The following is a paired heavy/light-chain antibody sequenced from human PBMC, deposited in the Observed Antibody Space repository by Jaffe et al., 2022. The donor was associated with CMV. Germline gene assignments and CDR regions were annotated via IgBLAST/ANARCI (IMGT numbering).Heavy chain of an antibody. D-gene: IGHD3-3*01. Sequence: QLQLQESGPGLVKPSETLSLTCTVSGGSISSSSYYWGWIRQPPGKGLEWIGSIYYSGSTYYNPSLKSRVTISVDTSKNQFSLKLSSVTAADTAVYYCARGFPVLRFLEWSYSGGFDPWGQGTLVTVSS. CDR3: ARGFPVLRFLEWSYSGGFDP. CDR1: GGSISSSSYY. CDR2: IYYSGST. J-gene: IGHJ5*02. V-gene: IGHV4-39*01.
Light chain of an antibody. CDR1: SSDVGGYNY. J-gene: IGLJ3*02. CDR3: SSYTSSSTQV. CDR2: DVS. V-gene: IGLV2-14*03. Sequence: QSALTQPASVSGSPGQSITISCTGTSSDVGGYNYVSWYQQHPGKAPKLMIYDVSNRPSGVSNRFSGSKSGNTASLTISGLQAEDEADYYCSSYTSSSTQVFGGGTKLTVL.